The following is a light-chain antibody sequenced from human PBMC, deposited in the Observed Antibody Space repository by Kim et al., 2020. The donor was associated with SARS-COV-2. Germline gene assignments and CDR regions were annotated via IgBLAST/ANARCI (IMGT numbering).Light chain of an antibody. CDR3: SSRDTTGDHVV. J-gene: IGLJ3*02. CDR2: GKY. Sequence: SSELTQDPAVSVALGQTVRLTCQGDSLRSYYATWYQQRPGQAPTLVLYGKYDRPSGIPDRFSGSASGNTASLTITGAQAEDEGDYYCSSRDTTGDHVVFVGGTQRTVL. CDR1: SLRSYY. V-gene: IGLV3-19*01.